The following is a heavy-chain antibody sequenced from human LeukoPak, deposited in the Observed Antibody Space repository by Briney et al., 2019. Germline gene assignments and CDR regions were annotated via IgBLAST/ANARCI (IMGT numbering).Heavy chain of an antibody. V-gene: IGHV3-30*02. CDR2: IRYDGSNK. D-gene: IGHD3-10*01. CDR3: AKQEGVLLWFGELLDY. J-gene: IGHJ4*02. Sequence: GGSLRLSCAASGFTFSSYSINWVRQAPGKGLEWVAFIRYDGSNKYYADSVKGRFTISRDNSKNTLYLQMNSLRAEDTAVYYCAKQEGVLLWFGELLDYWGQGTLVTVSS. CDR1: GFTFSSYS.